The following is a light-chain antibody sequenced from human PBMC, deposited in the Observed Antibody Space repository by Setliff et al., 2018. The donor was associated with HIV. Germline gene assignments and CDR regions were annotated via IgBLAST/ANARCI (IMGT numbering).Light chain of an antibody. V-gene: IGLV2-14*01. Sequence: QSALTQPASVSGSPGQSITISCTGTSSDVGGYNYVSWYQQHPGKAPKVIIYGVNNRPSGVSSRFSGSKSGNTASLTISGLQAEDEADYYCSSYTNRYIWVFGGGTNVTVL. CDR3: SSYTNRYIWV. CDR2: GVN. J-gene: IGLJ3*02. CDR1: SSDVGGYNY.